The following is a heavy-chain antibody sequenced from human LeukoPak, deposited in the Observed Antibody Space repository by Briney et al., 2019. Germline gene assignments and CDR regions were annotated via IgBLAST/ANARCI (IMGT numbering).Heavy chain of an antibody. V-gene: IGHV4-59*01. CDR2: IYYSGST. Sequence: SETLSLTCTVPGGSISSYYWSWIRQPPGKGLGWIGYIYYSGSTNYNPSLKSRVTISVDTSKNQFSLKLSSVTAADTAVYYCARLVWWPAAMDGWYFDLWGRGTLVTVSS. CDR3: ARLVWWPAAMDGWYFDL. J-gene: IGHJ2*01. D-gene: IGHD2-2*01. CDR1: GGSISSYY.